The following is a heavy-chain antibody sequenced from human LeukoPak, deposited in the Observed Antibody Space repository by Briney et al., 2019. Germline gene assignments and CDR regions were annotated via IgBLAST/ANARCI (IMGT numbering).Heavy chain of an antibody. CDR2: INPNSGGT. V-gene: IGHV1-2*02. D-gene: IGHD2-2*01. CDR1: GYTFSDYY. Sequence: ASVKVSCKASGYTFSDYYIHWVRQAPGQGLEWMGWINPNSGGTNYAQKFQGRVTMTRDTSISTAYMELSRLRSDDTAVYYCARDLWYCSSTSCYGYYYYYMDVWGKGTTVTVSS. CDR3: ARDLWYCSSTSCYGYYYYYMDV. J-gene: IGHJ6*03.